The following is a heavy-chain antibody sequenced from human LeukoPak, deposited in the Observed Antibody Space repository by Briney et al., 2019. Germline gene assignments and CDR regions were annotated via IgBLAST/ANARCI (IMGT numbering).Heavy chain of an antibody. J-gene: IGHJ3*02. CDR2: INHSGST. CDR3: ARDSYYDSSGTFAFDI. D-gene: IGHD3-22*01. Sequence: SETLSLTRAVYGGSLSGYYWSWIRQPPGKGLEWIGEINHSGSTNYNPSLKSRVTISVDTSKNQFSLKLSSVTAADTAVYYCARDSYYDSSGTFAFDIWGRGTMVTVSS. V-gene: IGHV4-34*01. CDR1: GGSLSGYY.